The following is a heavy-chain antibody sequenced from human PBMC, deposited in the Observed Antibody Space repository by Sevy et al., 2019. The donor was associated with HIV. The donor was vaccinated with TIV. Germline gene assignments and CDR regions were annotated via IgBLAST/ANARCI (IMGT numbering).Heavy chain of an antibody. V-gene: IGHV3-7*03. D-gene: IGHD2-15*01. CDR1: GFSLNDYW. Sequence: SLRLSCVASGFSLNDYWMNWVRQAPGKGLEWVANINEDGSVKYFVDSVKGRFTISRDKSKSTLYLQMKSLRAEDTAVYYCARVGYCRGGTCFSGFYYAMDVWGQGTTVTVSS. CDR3: ARVGYCRGGTCFSGFYYAMDV. J-gene: IGHJ6*02. CDR2: INEDGSVK.